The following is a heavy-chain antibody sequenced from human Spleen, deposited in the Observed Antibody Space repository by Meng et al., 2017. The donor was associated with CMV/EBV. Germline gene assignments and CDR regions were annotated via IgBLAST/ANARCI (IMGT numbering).Heavy chain of an antibody. CDR2: IYPGDSDT. D-gene: IGHD4-17*01. J-gene: IGHJ4*02. CDR1: GYTFTTFW. V-gene: IGHV5-51*01. CDR3: VRLGRTYGDFDY. Sequence: GESLKISCKGSGYTFTTFWITWVRQMSGKGLEWMGIIYPGDSDTRYSPSFRGQVTISADKSITTAYLQWISLKASDTAMYYCVRLGRTYGDFDYWGQGTLVTVLL.